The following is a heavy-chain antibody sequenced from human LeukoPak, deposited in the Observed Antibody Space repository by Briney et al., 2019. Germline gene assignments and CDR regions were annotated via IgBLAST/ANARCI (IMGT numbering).Heavy chain of an antibody. D-gene: IGHD6-13*01. V-gene: IGHV3-23*01. J-gene: IGHJ4*02. CDR3: AKGRTGSSWYSFGY. CDR1: GFTFSSYA. Sequence: AGGSLRLSCAASGFTFSSYAMSWVRQAPGKGLEWVSVIGASGGSTYYADSVKGRFTISRDNSKNTLYLQMNSLRAEDTAVYYCAKGRTGSSWYSFGYWGQGTLVTVS. CDR2: IGASGGST.